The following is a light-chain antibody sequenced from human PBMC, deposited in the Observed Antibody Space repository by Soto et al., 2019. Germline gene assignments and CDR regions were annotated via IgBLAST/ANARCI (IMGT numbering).Light chain of an antibody. J-gene: IGKJ4*01. Sequence: EIVLTQSPATLSLSPGERATLSCRASQSVSTYLAWYQQKPGQAPRLLIYDASTRATGIPARFSGSGSGTAFTLTISSLETEDFAVYYCQERSNWPLTFGGGTKVEIK. V-gene: IGKV3-11*01. CDR2: DAS. CDR1: QSVSTY. CDR3: QERSNWPLT.